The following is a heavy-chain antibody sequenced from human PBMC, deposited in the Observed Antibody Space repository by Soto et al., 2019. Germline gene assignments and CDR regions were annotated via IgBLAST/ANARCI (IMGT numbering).Heavy chain of an antibody. V-gene: IGHV3-23*01. Sequence: EVQLLESGGGLVQPGGSLRLSCAASGFTFSSYAMSWVRQAPGKGLEWVSAISGSGGSTYYADSVKGRFTISRDNSKNTLYLQMNSLRAEDTAVYYCANSSGEYEHFDDWGQGTLVTVSS. J-gene: IGHJ4*02. D-gene: IGHD3-16*01. CDR1: GFTFSSYA. CDR3: ANSSGEYEHFDD. CDR2: ISGSGGST.